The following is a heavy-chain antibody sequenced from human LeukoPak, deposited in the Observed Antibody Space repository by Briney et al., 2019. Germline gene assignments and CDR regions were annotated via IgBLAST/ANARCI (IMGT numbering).Heavy chain of an antibody. V-gene: IGHV3-30-3*01. CDR2: ISYDGSNK. D-gene: IGHD3-10*01. J-gene: IGHJ4*02. CDR3: ASYYYGSGRGVH. CDR1: GFTFSSYA. Sequence: GRSLRLSCAASGFTFSSYAMHWVRQAPGKGLEWVAVISYDGSNKYYADSVKGRFTISRDNSKNTLYLQMNSLRAEDTAVYYCASYYYGSGRGVHWGQGTLVTVSS.